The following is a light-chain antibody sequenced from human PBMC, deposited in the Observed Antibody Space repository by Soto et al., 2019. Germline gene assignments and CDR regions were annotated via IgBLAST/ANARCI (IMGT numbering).Light chain of an antibody. Sequence: QSVLTQPPSVSGAPGQRVTISCTGSSSNIGAGYDVHWYQQLPGTAPKLLSYGNSNRPSGVPDRFSGSKSGTSASLAITGLQAEDEADYYCQPYDSSLSGWGVFGGGTKVTVL. CDR3: QPYDSSLSGWGV. J-gene: IGLJ3*02. CDR1: SSNIGAGYD. CDR2: GNS. V-gene: IGLV1-40*01.